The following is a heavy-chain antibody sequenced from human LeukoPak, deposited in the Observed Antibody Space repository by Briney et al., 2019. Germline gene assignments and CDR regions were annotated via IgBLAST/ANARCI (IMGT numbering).Heavy chain of an antibody. CDR1: GFTFSNFW. Sequence: GGSLSLSCAASGFTFSNFWMIWVRQAPGKGLEWVANIKQDGSERYYVDSVKGRFTISRDNAKNSLYLQMNSLRAEDTAVYYCAKGGSAWYLTKDYWGQGTLVTVSS. D-gene: IGHD6-19*01. CDR2: IKQDGSER. J-gene: IGHJ4*02. CDR3: AKGGSAWYLTKDY. V-gene: IGHV3-7*01.